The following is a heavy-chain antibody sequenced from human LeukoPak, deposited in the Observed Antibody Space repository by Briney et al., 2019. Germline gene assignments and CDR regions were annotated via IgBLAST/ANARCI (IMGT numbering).Heavy chain of an antibody. Sequence: GGSLRLSCAASGSTFSSYAMSWVRQAPGKGLEWVSAISGSGGSAYYADSVKGRFTISRDNSKNTLYLQMNSLRAEDTAVYYCANLKSHYYGHWGQGTLVTVSS. V-gene: IGHV3-23*01. CDR1: GSTFSSYA. CDR3: ANLKSHYYGH. CDR2: ISGSGGSA. J-gene: IGHJ4*02.